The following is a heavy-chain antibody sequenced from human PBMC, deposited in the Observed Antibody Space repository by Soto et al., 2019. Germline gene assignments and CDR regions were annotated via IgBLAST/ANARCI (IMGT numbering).Heavy chain of an antibody. CDR3: ASMGYHYGSGSYPLDY. CDR2: IYNSGST. D-gene: IGHD3-10*01. Sequence: SETLSLTCTVSGGSISSYYWSWIRQPPGKGLEWIGFIYNSGSTNYNPSLKSRVTISVDTSKNQFSLKLRSVTAADTAVYYCASMGYHYGSGSYPLDYWGQGTLVTVSS. CDR1: GGSISSYY. V-gene: IGHV4-59*08. J-gene: IGHJ4*02.